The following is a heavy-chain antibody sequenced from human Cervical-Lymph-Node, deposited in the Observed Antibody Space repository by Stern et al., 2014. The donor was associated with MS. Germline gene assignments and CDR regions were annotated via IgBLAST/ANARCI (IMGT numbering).Heavy chain of an antibody. CDR2: TFRSSQI. CDR1: GFIFSNYD. Sequence: VQLVESGGGLVKPGGSLRLSCEASGFIFSNYDMTWVRQTPGKGLEWVSSTFRSSQIYYADSVRGRFTMSRDNAKNSLYLQMNSLRAEDTAVYYCARRGVVLVGGTRQYYFDSWGQGTLVTVSS. V-gene: IGHV3-21*01. CDR3: ARRGVVLVGGTRQYYFDS. J-gene: IGHJ4*02. D-gene: IGHD6-19*01.